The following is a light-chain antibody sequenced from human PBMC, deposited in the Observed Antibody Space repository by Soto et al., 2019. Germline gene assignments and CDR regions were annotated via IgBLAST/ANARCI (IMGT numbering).Light chain of an antibody. CDR2: GAS. CDR1: QSVSSSY. CDR3: QQYGSSPGT. Sequence: EIVLTQSPGTLSLSPGERATLSCRASQSVSSSYLAWYQQKPGQAPRLLIYGASSRATGIPDRFSRSGSGTDFTLIISRVEPEDFAVYYCQQYGSSPGTFGQGTKVEIK. V-gene: IGKV3-20*01. J-gene: IGKJ1*01.